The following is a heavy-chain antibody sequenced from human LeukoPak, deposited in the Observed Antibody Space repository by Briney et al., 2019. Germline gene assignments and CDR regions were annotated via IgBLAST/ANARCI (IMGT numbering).Heavy chain of an antibody. CDR2: IIPIFGTA. CDR1: GGTFSSYA. D-gene: IGHD5-18*01. V-gene: IGHV1-69*05. CDR3: ALQDTAMDRGGWFDP. Sequence: GASVKVSCKASGGTFSSYAISWVRQAPGQGLEWMGGIIPIFGTANYAQKFQGRVTITTDESTSTAYMELSSLRSEDTAVYYCALQDTAMDRGGWFDPWGQGTLVTVSS. J-gene: IGHJ5*02.